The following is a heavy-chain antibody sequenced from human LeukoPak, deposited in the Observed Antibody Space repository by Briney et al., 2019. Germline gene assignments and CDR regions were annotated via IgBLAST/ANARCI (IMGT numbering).Heavy chain of an antibody. D-gene: IGHD3-16*02. CDR1: GFTFSNAW. CDR3: TTEGYDYVWGSYRVS. CDR2: IKSKTDGGTT. V-gene: IGHV3-15*01. J-gene: IGHJ5*02. Sequence: GGSLRLSCAASGFTFSNAWMSWVRQAPGKGLEWVGRIKSKTDGGTTDYAAPVKGRFTISRDDSKNTLYLQMNSLKTEDTAVYYRTTEGYDYVWGSYRVSWGPGTLVTVSS.